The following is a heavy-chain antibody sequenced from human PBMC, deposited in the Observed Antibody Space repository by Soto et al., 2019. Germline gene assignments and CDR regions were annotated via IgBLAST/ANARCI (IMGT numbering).Heavy chain of an antibody. Sequence: QVQLVQSGAEVKKPESSVKVSCKAPGGTFSTYAISWVRQAPGQGLEWMGGIIPMFGTANYAQRFQDRVTITADDSTNTVYKELSSLRSEDTAMDFCASGIQLWLRRINSGYSGWGQGTLVTVSS. CDR2: IIPMFGTA. J-gene: IGHJ4*02. V-gene: IGHV1-69*12. CDR1: GGTFSTYA. CDR3: ASGIQLWLRRINSGYSG. D-gene: IGHD5-18*01.